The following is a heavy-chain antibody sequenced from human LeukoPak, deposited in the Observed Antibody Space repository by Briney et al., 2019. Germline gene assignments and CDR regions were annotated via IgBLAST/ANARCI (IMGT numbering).Heavy chain of an antibody. V-gene: IGHV3-30*03. CDR2: ISKDGSNK. D-gene: IGHD1-14*01. CDR3: ARDRSGIYDAFDI. J-gene: IGHJ3*02. CDR1: GFTFSNYG. Sequence: GRSLRLSCAAAGFTFSNYGIHWVRQAPGKGLEWVAVISKDGSNKDYADSVKGRFIISRDNSKNTLYLQMNGLRAEDTAVYYCARDRSGIYDAFDIWGQGTMVTVSS.